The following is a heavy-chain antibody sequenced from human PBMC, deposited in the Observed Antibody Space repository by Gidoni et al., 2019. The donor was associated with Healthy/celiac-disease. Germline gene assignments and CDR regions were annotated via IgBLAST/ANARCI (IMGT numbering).Heavy chain of an antibody. Sequence: HVQLVQSGAQVKKPRASVKVSCKASGYTFTIYSRPWVRQAPGQGLAWMGIINPSGGSTSYAQKCQGRVTMTRDTSTSTVYMELSSLRSEDTAIYYCASGGFEYYYDSSGYPLDYWGQGTLVTVSS. D-gene: IGHD3-22*01. CDR3: ASGGFEYYYDSSGYPLDY. V-gene: IGHV1-46*01. J-gene: IGHJ4*02. CDR1: GYTFTIYS. CDR2: INPSGGST.